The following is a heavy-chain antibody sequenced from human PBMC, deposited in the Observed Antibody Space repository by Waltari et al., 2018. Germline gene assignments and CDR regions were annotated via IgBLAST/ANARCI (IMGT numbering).Heavy chain of an antibody. Sequence: EVQLLESGGGLVQPGGSLRLSCVASGFTFSSYAMSWVRQAPGKGLEWVSVIYSGGSGTYYADSVKGRFTISRDNSKNTLYLQMNSLRAEDTAVYYCAKDARGCSSTGCSFDYWGQGTLVTVSS. CDR3: AKDARGCSSTGCSFDY. D-gene: IGHD2-2*01. CDR2: IYSGGSGT. V-gene: IGHV3-23*03. CDR1: GFTFSSYA. J-gene: IGHJ4*02.